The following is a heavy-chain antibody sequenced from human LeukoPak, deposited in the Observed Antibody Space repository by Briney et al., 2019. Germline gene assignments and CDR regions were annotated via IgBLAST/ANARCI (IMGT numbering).Heavy chain of an antibody. CDR3: ARTLLVTTTALDS. J-gene: IGHJ1*01. Sequence: SETLSLTCTVSGGSISSYYWSWIRQPPGKGLEWIGYIYYSGSTNYNPSLKSRVTISVDTSKNQFSLKLISVTVADTAVYYCARTLLVTTTALDSWGQGTLVTVSS. CDR2: IYYSGST. CDR1: GGSISSYY. V-gene: IGHV4-59*12. D-gene: IGHD5-12*01.